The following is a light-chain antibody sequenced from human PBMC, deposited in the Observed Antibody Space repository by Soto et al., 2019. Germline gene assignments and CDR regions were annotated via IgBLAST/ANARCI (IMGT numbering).Light chain of an antibody. J-gene: IGKJ1*01. CDR2: AAS. CDR3: QENYQNAGT. V-gene: IGKV1-39*01. Sequence: DIEMTQSPASLSASVGDSVTITCRASQTISYYVNWYQKKPGKAPRLLIYAASSLQSGVPSRFSGSGSGTDFTLTIFSLQPEDFATHYCQENYQNAGTFGQGTTV. CDR1: QTISYY.